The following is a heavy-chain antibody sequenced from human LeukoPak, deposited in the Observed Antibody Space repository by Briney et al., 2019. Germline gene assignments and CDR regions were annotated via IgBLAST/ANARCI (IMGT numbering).Heavy chain of an antibody. CDR1: GFTFTDYY. CDR3: AKDQSGWYQSSHYFDY. CDR2: ISGSGGST. V-gene: IGHV3-23*01. J-gene: IGHJ4*02. Sequence: PGGSLRLSCSASGFTFTDYYMSWVRRAPGKGLEWVSAISGSGGSTYYADSVKGRFTISRDNSKNTLYLQMNSLRAEDTAVYYCAKDQSGWYQSSHYFDYWGQGTLVTVSS. D-gene: IGHD6-19*01.